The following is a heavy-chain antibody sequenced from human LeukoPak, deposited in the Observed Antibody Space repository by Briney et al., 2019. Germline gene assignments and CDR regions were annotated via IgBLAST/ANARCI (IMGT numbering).Heavy chain of an antibody. CDR2: ISYDGSNK. Sequence: GGSLRLSCAASGFTFSSYAMHWVRQAPGKGLEWVAVISYDGSNKYYADSVKGRFTISRDNSKNTLYLQMNSLRAEDTAVYYCARGLYGGNSLGWFDPWGQGTLVTVSS. V-gene: IGHV3-30*01. CDR3: ARGLYGGNSLGWFDP. J-gene: IGHJ5*02. CDR1: GFTFSSYA. D-gene: IGHD4-23*01.